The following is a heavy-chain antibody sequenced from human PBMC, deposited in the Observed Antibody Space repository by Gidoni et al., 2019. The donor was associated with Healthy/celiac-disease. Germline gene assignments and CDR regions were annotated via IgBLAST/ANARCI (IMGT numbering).Heavy chain of an antibody. J-gene: IGHJ6*02. CDR1: GFTFGTYT. CDR3: ARDRYCSGTNCQRPYGMDV. V-gene: IGHV3-21*02. CDR2: ISRSISYI. D-gene: IGHD2-2*01. Sequence: EVQLVESGGGMVKPGGSLRLSCAASGFTFGTYTMNWVRQTPGKGLEWVSSISRSISYIYYADSVKGRFTISRDNAWKSLYLQMNSLRAEDTAVYYCARDRYCSGTNCQRPYGMDVWGQGTTVTVSS.